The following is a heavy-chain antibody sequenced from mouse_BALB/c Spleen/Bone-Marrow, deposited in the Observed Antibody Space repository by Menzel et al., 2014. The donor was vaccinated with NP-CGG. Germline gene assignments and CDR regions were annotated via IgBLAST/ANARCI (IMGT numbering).Heavy chain of an antibody. Sequence: EVQRVESGPELVKPGASVKISCKASGYSFTGYYMHWVKQSHGNSLDWIGYIYPYNGVSSYNQKFKGKTTLTVDKSSSTAYMELRSLTSDDSAVYYCESRGEYFDVWGAGTTVTVSS. CDR3: ESRGEYFDV. CDR1: GYSFTGYY. V-gene: IGHV1-31*01. J-gene: IGHJ1*01. CDR2: IYPYNGVS.